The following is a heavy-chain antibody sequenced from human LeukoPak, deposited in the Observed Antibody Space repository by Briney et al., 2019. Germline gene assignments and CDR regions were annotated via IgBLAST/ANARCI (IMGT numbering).Heavy chain of an antibody. J-gene: IGHJ4*02. CDR3: ARADYDFWSGFPRAFDY. CDR2: TKQDGSDK. D-gene: IGHD3-3*01. V-gene: IGHV3-7*01. CDR1: GFTFTKYW. Sequence: GDSLRLSCAASGFTFTKYWMTWVRQAPGKGLEWVGNTKQDGSDKNYMDSVKGRFTISRDNTKNSVYLQMSSLRAEDTAVYYCARADYDFWSGFPRAFDYWGQGTLVTVSS.